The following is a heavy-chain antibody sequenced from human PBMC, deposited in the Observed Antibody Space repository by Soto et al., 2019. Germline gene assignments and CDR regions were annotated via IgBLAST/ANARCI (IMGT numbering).Heavy chain of an antibody. J-gene: IGHJ2*01. V-gene: IGHV4-4*02. Sequence: QVQLQESGPGLVKPSGTLSLTCAVSGGSIISRHWWTWVRQPPGKGLEWIGEIFHSGPTNYNPSLKSRVTMSVLKLKNQFFLTLTSVTAADTAVYYCATRYGDYGTWYFDLWGRGTLVTVSS. CDR2: IFHSGPT. CDR1: GGSIISRHW. D-gene: IGHD4-17*01. CDR3: ATRYGDYGTWYFDL.